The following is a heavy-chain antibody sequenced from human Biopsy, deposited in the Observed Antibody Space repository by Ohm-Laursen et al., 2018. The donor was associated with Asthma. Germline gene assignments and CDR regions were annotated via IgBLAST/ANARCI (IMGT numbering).Heavy chain of an antibody. J-gene: IGHJ3*01. CDR2: VNTGNGAT. CDR1: GYTFISFA. Sequence: GASVKVSCKASGYTFISFAIHWVRQAPGQRLEWMGWVNTGNGATKYSQKFQGRVTITRDTSASTAYMELRSLRSEDTATYYCARTYYDFLTGQVKDVFGVWGQGTMVTVSS. CDR3: ARTYYDFLTGQVKDVFGV. V-gene: IGHV1-3*04. D-gene: IGHD3-9*01.